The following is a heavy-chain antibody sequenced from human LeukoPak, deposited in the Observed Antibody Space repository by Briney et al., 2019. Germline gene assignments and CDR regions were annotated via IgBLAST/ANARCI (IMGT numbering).Heavy chain of an antibody. CDR1: GGSISSYY. CDR2: ISYSGNT. CDR3: ARDYNGSTRFDP. D-gene: IGHD3-10*01. Sequence: SETLSLTCTLSGGSISSYYWSWNRQPPGKGLEWIGYISYSGNTNYNPSLKSRVTISVDTSKNQFSLKLSSVTAADTAVYYCARDYNGSTRFDPWGQGTLVTVSS. J-gene: IGHJ5*02. V-gene: IGHV4-59*01.